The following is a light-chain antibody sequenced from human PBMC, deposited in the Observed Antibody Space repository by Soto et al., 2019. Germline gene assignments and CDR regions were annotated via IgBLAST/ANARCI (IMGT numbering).Light chain of an antibody. J-gene: IGKJ1*01. V-gene: IGKV4-1*01. CDR3: QQVYRTPQT. CDR1: QSVLYSSNNKNY. Sequence: DIVMTQSPDSLAVSLGERATINCKSSQSVLYSSNNKNYLAWYQQKPGQPPKLLIYWASTRESGVPDRVSGSGSGTDFTLTIGSLQAEDVAVYYRQQVYRTPQTFGEGTKVEIK. CDR2: WAS.